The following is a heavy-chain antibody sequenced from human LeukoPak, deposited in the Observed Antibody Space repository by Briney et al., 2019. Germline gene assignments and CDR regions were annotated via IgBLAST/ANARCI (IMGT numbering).Heavy chain of an antibody. CDR2: IYYSGST. D-gene: IGHD3-10*01. CDR3: ARDLGYYGSGSYYNVEVPFDY. Sequence: NTSETLSLTCTVSGYSISSGYYWGWIRQPPGKGLEWIGSIYYSGSTYYNPSLKSRVTISVDTSKNQFSLKLSSVTAADTAVYYCARDLGYYGSGSYYNVEVPFDYWGQGTLATVSS. V-gene: IGHV4-38-2*02. J-gene: IGHJ4*02. CDR1: GYSISSGYY.